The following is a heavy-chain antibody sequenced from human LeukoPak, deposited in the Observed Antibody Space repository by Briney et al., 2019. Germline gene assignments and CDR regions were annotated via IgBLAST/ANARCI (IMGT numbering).Heavy chain of an antibody. CDR2: INPNSGGT. D-gene: IGHD4-11*01. Sequence: ASVKVSCKASGYTFTGYYMHWVRQAPGQGLEWMGWINPNSGGTNYAQKFQGRVTMTRDTSISTAYMELSRLRSDDTAVYYCARERKTTTTHYFDYWGQGTLVTISS. V-gene: IGHV1-2*02. CDR1: GYTFTGYY. CDR3: ARERKTTTTHYFDY. J-gene: IGHJ4*02.